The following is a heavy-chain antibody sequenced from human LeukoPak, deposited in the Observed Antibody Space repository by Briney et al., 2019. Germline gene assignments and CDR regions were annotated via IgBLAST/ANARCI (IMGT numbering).Heavy chain of an antibody. V-gene: IGHV3-23*01. CDR2: ISGSGGST. D-gene: IGHD3-10*01. CDR3: AKDDVTVRGVKRAGY. Sequence: GGSLRLSCAASGFTFSSYAMSWVRQAPGKGLEGVSAISGSGGSTYYADSVKGRFTISRDNSKHTLYLQMNSLRAEDTAVYYCAKDDVTVRGVKRAGYWGQGTLVTLSS. CDR1: GFTFSSYA. J-gene: IGHJ4*02.